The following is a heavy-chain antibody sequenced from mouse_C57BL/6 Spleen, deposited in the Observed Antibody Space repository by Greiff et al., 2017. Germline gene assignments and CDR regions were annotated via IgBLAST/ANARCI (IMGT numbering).Heavy chain of an antibody. CDR3: ARNGPYAMDY. Sequence: QVQLQQPGAELVRPGSSVKLSCKASGYTFTSYWMDWVKQRPGQGLEWIGNIYPSDSETHYNQKFKDKATLTVDKSSSTAYMQLSSLTSEDSAVYYCARNGPYAMDYWGQGTSVTVSS. CDR1: GYTFTSYW. J-gene: IGHJ4*01. CDR2: IYPSDSET. V-gene: IGHV1-61*01.